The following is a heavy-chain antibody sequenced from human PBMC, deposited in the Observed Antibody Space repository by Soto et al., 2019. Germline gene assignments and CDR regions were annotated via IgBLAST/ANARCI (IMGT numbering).Heavy chain of an antibody. J-gene: IGHJ6*02. CDR1: GGSVSSGGYY. V-gene: IGHV4-61*08. CDR3: ARDIMGTNYYYYGMDV. CDR2: IYYSGST. Sequence: SETLSLTCTVSGGSVSSGGYYWSWIRQPPGKGLEWIGYIYYSGSTNYNPSLKSRVTISVDTSKNQFSLKLSSVTAADTAVYYCARDIMGTNYYYYGMDVWGQGTTVTVS. D-gene: IGHD2-8*01.